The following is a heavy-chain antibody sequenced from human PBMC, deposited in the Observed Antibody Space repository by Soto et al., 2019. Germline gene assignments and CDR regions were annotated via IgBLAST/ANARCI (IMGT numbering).Heavy chain of an antibody. CDR3: HGYGY. V-gene: IGHV3-53*01. Sequence: EVQLVESGGGLIQPGGSLRLSCLVSGFTVSSSNCMSWVRQAPGKGLEWVSVIYTGGTTYYADSVKGRFTISRDNSKNTLYLQMNSLRAEDTAVYYCHGYGYWGQGTLVTVSS. CDR1: GFTVSSSNC. J-gene: IGHJ4*02. D-gene: IGHD5-12*01. CDR2: IYTGGTT.